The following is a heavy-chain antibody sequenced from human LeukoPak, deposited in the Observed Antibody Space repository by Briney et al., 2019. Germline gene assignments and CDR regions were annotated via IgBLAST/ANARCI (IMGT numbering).Heavy chain of an antibody. CDR1: GFTFSNYA. J-gene: IGHJ4*02. D-gene: IGHD6-6*01. V-gene: IGHV3-23*01. CDR2: ISGSGGST. Sequence: PGGSLRLSCAASGFTFSNYAMSWVRQAPGKGLEWVSGISGSGGSTYYADSVKGRFTISRDNSKNTLFLQINNLRAEDTAVYYCAKDGIHSSSSGNWGQGTLLTVSS. CDR3: AKDGIHSSSSGN.